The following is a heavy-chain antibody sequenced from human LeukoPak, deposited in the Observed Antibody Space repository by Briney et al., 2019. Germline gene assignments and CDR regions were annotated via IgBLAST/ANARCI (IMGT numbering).Heavy chain of an antibody. CDR1: GSTFSTYD. V-gene: IGHV3-23*01. CDR3: AKLGDYGY. D-gene: IGHD4-17*01. J-gene: IGHJ4*02. CDR2: ISGSGVST. Sequence: GGSLRLSCAASGSTFSTYDMSWVRQAPGKGLEWVSAISGSGVSTYYADSVKGRFTVSRNNSKNTLYLQMSSLRAEDTAVYYCAKLGDYGYWGQGTLVTVSS.